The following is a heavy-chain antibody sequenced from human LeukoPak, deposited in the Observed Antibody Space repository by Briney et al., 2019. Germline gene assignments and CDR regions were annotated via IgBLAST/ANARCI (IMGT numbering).Heavy chain of an antibody. J-gene: IGHJ6*04. V-gene: IGHV3-53*01. CDR3: AELGITMIGGV. CDR1: GFTFSSNY. Sequence: PGGSLRLSCAASGFTFSSNYMSWVRQAPGKGLEWVSVIYSGGSTYYTDSVKGGFTISRDNAKNSLYLQMNSLRAEDTAVYYCAELGITMIGGVWGKGTTVTISS. CDR2: IYSGGST. D-gene: IGHD3-10*02.